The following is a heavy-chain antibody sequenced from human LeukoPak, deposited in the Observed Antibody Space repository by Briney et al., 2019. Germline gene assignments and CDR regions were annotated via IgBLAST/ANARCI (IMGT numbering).Heavy chain of an antibody. CDR1: GLPFSSYA. Sequence: GGSLRLSCSASGLPFSSYAMHWVRQAPGKGLEYVSAISDSGGSTYYADSVKGRFTISRDNSKNTLYLQMSSLRAEDTAVYFCVRGYSFGPYGMDVWGQGTTVTVSS. CDR3: VRGYSFGPYGMDV. J-gene: IGHJ6*02. V-gene: IGHV3-64D*09. D-gene: IGHD2-15*01. CDR2: ISDSGGST.